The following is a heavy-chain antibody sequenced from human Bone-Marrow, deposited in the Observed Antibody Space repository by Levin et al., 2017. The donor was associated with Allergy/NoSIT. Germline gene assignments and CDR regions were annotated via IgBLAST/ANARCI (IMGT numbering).Heavy chain of an antibody. D-gene: IGHD3-16*01. CDR2: ISYDGTSA. Sequence: GESLKISCAASGFTFINYWMHWVRQTPEKGLVWVSRISYDGTSANYADSVKGRFIISRDNAKNTLFLQMNSLRAEDTAIYYCATTYSDYVRWTYSLDHWGQGALVAVSS. J-gene: IGHJ4*02. CDR3: ATTYSDYVRWTYSLDH. V-gene: IGHV3-74*01. CDR1: GFTFINYW.